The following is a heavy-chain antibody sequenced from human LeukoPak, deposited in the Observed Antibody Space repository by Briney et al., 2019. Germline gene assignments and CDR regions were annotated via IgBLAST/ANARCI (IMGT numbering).Heavy chain of an antibody. CDR3: AREPGYSRGYYAT. D-gene: IGHD3-22*01. CDR2: ISSSSSYI. V-gene: IGHV3-21*01. J-gene: IGHJ4*02. CDR1: GFTVSSDY. Sequence: GGSLRLSGAASGFTVSSDYMNWVRQAPGKGLEWGSSISSSSSYIYYADSGKGRFTISRDNAKNSLYLQMNSPRAEDTAVYYCAREPGYSRGYYATWGQGTLVTVSS.